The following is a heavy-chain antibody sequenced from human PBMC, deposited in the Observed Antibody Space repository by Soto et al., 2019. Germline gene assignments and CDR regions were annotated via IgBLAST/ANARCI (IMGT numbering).Heavy chain of an antibody. J-gene: IGHJ5*02. D-gene: IGHD1-1*01. CDR2: INATGTT. Sequence: SETLSLTCTVSGASIGWFYWSWIRKSAGKGLEWIGRINATGTTDYNPSLKSRVMMSVDTYKKQFSLKLRSVTAADTAVYYFVRDGTKTLRDWFDPWGQGISVTVSS. CDR1: GASIGWFY. V-gene: IGHV4-4*07. CDR3: VRDGTKTLRDWFDP.